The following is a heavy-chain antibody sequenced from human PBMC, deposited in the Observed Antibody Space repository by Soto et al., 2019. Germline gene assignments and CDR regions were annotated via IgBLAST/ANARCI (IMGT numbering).Heavy chain of an antibody. CDR2: IKSKTDGGTT. D-gene: IGHD2-15*01. J-gene: IGHJ4*01. CDR3: DATTCATDFDY. CDR1: GFTFSNAW. Sequence: GGSLRLSCAASGFTFSNAWMSWVRQAPGKGLEWVGRIKSKTDGGTTDYAAPVHGRFTISRDDSKNTLNLQMNSLKTEDTAAYHCDATTCATDFDYWGHGTSVTVS. V-gene: IGHV3-15*01.